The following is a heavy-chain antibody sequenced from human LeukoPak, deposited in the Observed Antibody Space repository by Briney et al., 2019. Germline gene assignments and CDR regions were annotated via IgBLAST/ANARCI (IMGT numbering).Heavy chain of an antibody. CDR1: GSTFTIFG. Sequence: GGSLRLSCAASGSTFTIFGLNWVRQAPGKGPEWVSSISSISTYTHYADAVKGRFTISRDNTKDSLYLQMNSLRAEDTAVYYCARTHVPQYDFWTASIWGQGTLVAVSS. V-gene: IGHV3-21*01. CDR2: ISSISTYT. CDR3: ARTHVPQYDFWTASI. J-gene: IGHJ4*02. D-gene: IGHD3-3*01.